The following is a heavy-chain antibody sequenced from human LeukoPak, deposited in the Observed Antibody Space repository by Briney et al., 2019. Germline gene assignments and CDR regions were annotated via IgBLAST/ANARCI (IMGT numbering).Heavy chain of an antibody. CDR3: ARDVRGGTGAFDI. D-gene: IGHD2-15*01. CDR2: IWYDGSNK. CDR1: GFTFSSFA. V-gene: IGHV3-33*08. J-gene: IGHJ3*02. Sequence: GGSLRLSCAAAGFTFSSFAMNWVRQAPGKGLEWVAVIWYDGSNKYYADSVKGRFTISRDNSKNTLYLQMNSLRAEDTAVYYCARDVRGGTGAFDIWGQGTMVAVSS.